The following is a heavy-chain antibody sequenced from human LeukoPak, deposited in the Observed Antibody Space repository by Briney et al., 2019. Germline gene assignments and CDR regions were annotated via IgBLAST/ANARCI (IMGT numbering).Heavy chain of an antibody. D-gene: IGHD3-3*01. J-gene: IGHJ4*02. CDR2: IYYSGST. CDR1: GGSISSSSYY. V-gene: IGHV4-39*07. CDR3: ARRYYDFWSGSHEYYFDY. Sequence: SETLSLTCTVSGGSISSSSYYWGWIRQPPGKGLEWIGSIYYSGSTYYNPSLKSRVTISVDTSKNQFSLKLSSVTAADTAVYYCARRYYDFWSGSHEYYFDYWGQGALVTVSS.